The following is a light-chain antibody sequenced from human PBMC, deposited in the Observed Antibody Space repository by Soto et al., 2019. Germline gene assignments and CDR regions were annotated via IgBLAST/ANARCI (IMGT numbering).Light chain of an antibody. CDR1: QGISSY. CDR3: QQYNSYPYT. CDR2: KAS. V-gene: IGKV1-8*01. Sequence: AIRMPQSPSSLSASTGDRVTITCRASQGISSYLAWYQQKPGKAPKLLIYKASSLESGVPSRFSGSGSGTEFTLTISSLQPDDFATYYCQQYNSYPYTFGQGTRLEIK. J-gene: IGKJ5*01.